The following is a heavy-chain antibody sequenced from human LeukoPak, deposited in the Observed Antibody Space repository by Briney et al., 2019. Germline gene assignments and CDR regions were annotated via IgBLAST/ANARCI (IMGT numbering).Heavy chain of an antibody. D-gene: IGHD3-10*01. V-gene: IGHV4-34*01. CDR1: GGSFSGYY. CDR2: INHSGST. J-gene: IGHJ5*02. Sequence: SETPSLTCAVYGGSFSGYYWSWIRQPPGKGLEWIGEINHSGSTNYNPSLKSRVTISVDTSKNQFSLKLSSVTAADTAVYYCARHVLLWFEEGHNWFDPWGQGTLVTVSS. CDR3: ARHVLLWFEEGHNWFDP.